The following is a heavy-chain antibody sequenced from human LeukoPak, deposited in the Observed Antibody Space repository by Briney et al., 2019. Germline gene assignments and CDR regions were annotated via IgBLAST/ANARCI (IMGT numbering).Heavy chain of an antibody. J-gene: IGHJ4*02. D-gene: IGHD5-18*01. CDR3: ARDSELSAMVDY. CDR2: INPNSGGT. CDR1: GYTFTSYD. Sequence: ASVKVSCKASGYTFTSYDINWVRQAPGQGLEWMGWINPNSGGTNYAQKFQGRVTMTRDTSISTAYMELSRPRSDDTAVYYCARDSELSAMVDYWGQGTLVTVSS. V-gene: IGHV1-2*02.